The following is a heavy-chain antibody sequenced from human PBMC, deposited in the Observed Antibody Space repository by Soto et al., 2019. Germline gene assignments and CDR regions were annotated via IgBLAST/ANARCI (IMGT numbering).Heavy chain of an antibody. D-gene: IGHD3-3*01. CDR3: ARGVVGDFWSGYPPGY. Sequence: SEILSLTCTVSGGSISSYYWSWIRQPPGKGLEWIGYSYYSGSTNYNPYLKRRVTRSVDTSKNQFSLKLSSVTAADTAVYYCARGVVGDFWSGYPPGYWGQGTLVTVSS. CDR1: GGSISSYY. J-gene: IGHJ4*02. V-gene: IGHV4-59*01. CDR2: SYYSGST.